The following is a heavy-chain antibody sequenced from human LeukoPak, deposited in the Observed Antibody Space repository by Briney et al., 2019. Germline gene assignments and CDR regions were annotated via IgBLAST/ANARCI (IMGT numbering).Heavy chain of an antibody. D-gene: IGHD3-3*01. CDR1: GGSFSGYY. CDR2: IYTSGST. Sequence: PSETLSLTCAVYGGSFSGYYWSWIRQPAGKGLEWIGRIYTSGSTNYNPSLKSRVTMSVDTSKNQFSLKLSSVTAADTAVYYCARARDYDFWSGSWWFDPWGQGTLVTVSS. J-gene: IGHJ5*02. V-gene: IGHV4-59*10. CDR3: ARARDYDFWSGSWWFDP.